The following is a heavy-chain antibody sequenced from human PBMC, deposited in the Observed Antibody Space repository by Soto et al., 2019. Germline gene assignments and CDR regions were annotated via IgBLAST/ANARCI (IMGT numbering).Heavy chain of an antibody. CDR2: IYYSGTT. V-gene: IGHV4-30-4*01. CDR3: ARDWNYVRGYNMDV. D-gene: IGHD3-16*01. Sequence: QVQLQESDPGLVKPSQTLSLTCTVSGDSISSGDYYWTWIRQPPGKGLEWIGYIYYSGTTYYNPSLKSRVTISVDTSNNQFSLKLTSVTAADTAVYYCARDWNYVRGYNMDVWGQGTTVTVSS. CDR1: GDSISSGDYY. J-gene: IGHJ6*02.